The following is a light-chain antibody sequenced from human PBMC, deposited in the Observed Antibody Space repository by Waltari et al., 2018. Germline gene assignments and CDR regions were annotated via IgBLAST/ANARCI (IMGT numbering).Light chain of an antibody. CDR2: TAS. V-gene: IGKV1-39*01. CDR1: QSISSY. J-gene: IGKJ2*01. CDR3: HQIYSTLGDT. Sequence: DIQLTQSPSSLSASVGDRVTITCRASQSISSYLNWYQQNPGKAPKLLIYTASSLEGGVPSRFSGSGSGTDYTLIISNLQPEDFATYYCHQIYSTLGDTFGQGTKLEIK.